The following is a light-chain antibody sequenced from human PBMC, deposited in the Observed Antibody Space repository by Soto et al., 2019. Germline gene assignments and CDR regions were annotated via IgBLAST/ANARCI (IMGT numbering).Light chain of an antibody. CDR1: QSVSSY. V-gene: IGKV3-11*01. J-gene: IGKJ5*01. CDR3: QQRSNWPPVGIT. CDR2: DAS. Sequence: EIVLTQSPATLSLSPGERATLSCRASQSVSSYLAWYQQKPGQAPRLLIYDASNRATGIPARFSGSGSGTDFTLTISRLEPEDFAVYYCQQRSNWPPVGITFGQGTRLEIK.